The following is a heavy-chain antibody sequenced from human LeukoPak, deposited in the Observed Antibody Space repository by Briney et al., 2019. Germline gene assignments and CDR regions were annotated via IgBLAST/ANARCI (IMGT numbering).Heavy chain of an antibody. J-gene: IGHJ4*02. Sequence: SETLSLTCTVSGGSISGYYWSWSRQPPGKGVEWIGNLYYMRGAWYKSSLKSRVTTSVDTSRNEFSLKLSSVTAADTAVYYCARAYYDSSGYSPTPYYFDYWGQGTLVTVSS. D-gene: IGHD3-22*01. CDR3: ARAYYDSSGYSPTPYYFDY. V-gene: IGHV4-59*01. CDR2: LYYMRGA. CDR1: GGSISGYY.